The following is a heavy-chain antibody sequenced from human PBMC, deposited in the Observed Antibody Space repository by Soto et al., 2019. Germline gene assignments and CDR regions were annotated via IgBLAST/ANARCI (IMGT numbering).Heavy chain of an antibody. D-gene: IGHD3-10*01. Sequence: GGSLRLSCAASGFTFSSYSMNWVRQAPGKGLEWVSSISSSSSYIYYADSVKGRFTISRDNAKNSPYLQMNSLRAEDTAVYYCARASDYYGSGSYYKSAIYYYYYYGMDVWGQGTTVTVSS. J-gene: IGHJ6*02. V-gene: IGHV3-21*01. CDR1: GFTFSSYS. CDR3: ARASDYYGSGSYYKSAIYYYYYYGMDV. CDR2: ISSSSSYI.